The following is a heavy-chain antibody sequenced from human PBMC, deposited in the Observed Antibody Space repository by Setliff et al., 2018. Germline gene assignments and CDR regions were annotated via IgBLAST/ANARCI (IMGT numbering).Heavy chain of an antibody. D-gene: IGHD1-1*01. CDR2: INHSGSG. CDR3: RQAVVGRDVFDI. J-gene: IGHJ3*02. V-gene: IGHV4-34*01. CDR1: GGSFDTYY. Sequence: PSETLSLICNVYGGSFDTYYWSWIRQPPGKGLEWFGEINHSGSGDYNPSFKGRVTISVDTSKKQFSLTLTSVTAADTALYYCRQAVVGRDVFDIWGQGTVVTVSS.